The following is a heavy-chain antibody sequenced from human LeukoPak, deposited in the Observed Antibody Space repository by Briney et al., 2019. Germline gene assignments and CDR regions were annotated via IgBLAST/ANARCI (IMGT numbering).Heavy chain of an antibody. CDR1: GFTVSSNY. J-gene: IGHJ6*03. CDR2: IYSGGST. D-gene: IGHD6-19*01. Sequence: GGSLRLFCAASGFTVSSNYMSWVRQAPGKGLEWVTVIYSGGSTYYADSVTGRFTISRDNSKNTLYLQMNSLRAEDTAVYYCAISIAVAGTRRYYDYYIDVWGKGTTVTISS. CDR3: AISIAVAGTRRYYDYYIDV. V-gene: IGHV3-66*01.